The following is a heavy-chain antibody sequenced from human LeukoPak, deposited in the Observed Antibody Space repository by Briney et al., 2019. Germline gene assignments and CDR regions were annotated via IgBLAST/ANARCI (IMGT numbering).Heavy chain of an antibody. J-gene: IGHJ4*02. CDR3: AGCSGGSCYLPDY. V-gene: IGHV4-34*01. D-gene: IGHD2-15*01. CDR2: INHSGST. CDR1: GGSFSGYY. Sequence: TSETLSLTCAVYGGSFSGYYWSWIRQPPGKGLEWIGEINHSGSTNYNPSLKSRVTISVDTSKNQFSLKLSSVTAADTAVYYCAGCSGGSCYLPDYWGLGTLVTVSS.